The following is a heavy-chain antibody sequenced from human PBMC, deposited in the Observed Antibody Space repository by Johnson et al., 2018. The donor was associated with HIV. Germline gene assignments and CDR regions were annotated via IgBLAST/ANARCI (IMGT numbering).Heavy chain of an antibody. CDR2: IRSSGSII. Sequence: QVQLVESWGGLVKPGGSLRLSCAASGFTFSDYYMSWIRQAPGKGLEWVSYIRSSGSIIYYADSVKGRFTISRDNAKNSLYLQMDSLRAEDTAVYYCASWHGDYGNAFDIWGQGTMVTVSS. CDR3: ASWHGDYGNAFDI. CDR1: GFTFSDYY. D-gene: IGHD4-17*01. V-gene: IGHV3-11*04. J-gene: IGHJ3*02.